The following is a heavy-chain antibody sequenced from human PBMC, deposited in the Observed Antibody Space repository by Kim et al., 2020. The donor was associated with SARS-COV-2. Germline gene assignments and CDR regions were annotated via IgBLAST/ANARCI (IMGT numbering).Heavy chain of an antibody. CDR3: AREVRDYGYYYMDV. D-gene: IGHD1-1*01. V-gene: IGHV3-20*03. J-gene: IGHJ6*03. Sequence: ADSVKGRFTSSRDNDKNSLYLQMNSLRAEDTALYYCAREVRDYGYYYMDVWGKGTTVTVSS.